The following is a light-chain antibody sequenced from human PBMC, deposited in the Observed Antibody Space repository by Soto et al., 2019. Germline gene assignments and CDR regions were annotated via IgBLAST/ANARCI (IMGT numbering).Light chain of an antibody. J-gene: IGLJ3*02. Sequence: QPVLTQSSSASASLGSSVKLTCTLSSGHSSYIIAWHQQQPGKAPRYLMKLEGSGSYNKGSRVPDRFSGSSSGADRYLTISNLQFEDEADYYCETWDRNTRVFGGGTKLTVL. CDR3: ETWDRNTRV. V-gene: IGLV4-60*02. CDR2: LEGSGSY. CDR1: SGHSSYI.